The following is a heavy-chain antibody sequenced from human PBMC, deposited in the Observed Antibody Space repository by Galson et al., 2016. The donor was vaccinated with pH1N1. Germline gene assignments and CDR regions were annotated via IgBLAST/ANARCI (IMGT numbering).Heavy chain of an antibody. D-gene: IGHD3-3*01. Sequence: SETLSLTCAVYIGSFSGHYWTWIRQSPGKGLEWLGEIDDSGSPNYNPSLMSRVHISVDTSKNQFSLKVTSMTAADAAVYFCARRTNPVLWSDYSIYDPWGQGTRVTVSS. V-gene: IGHV4-34*01. J-gene: IGHJ5*02. CDR2: IDDSGSP. CDR3: ARRTNPVLWSDYSIYDP. CDR1: IGSFSGHY.